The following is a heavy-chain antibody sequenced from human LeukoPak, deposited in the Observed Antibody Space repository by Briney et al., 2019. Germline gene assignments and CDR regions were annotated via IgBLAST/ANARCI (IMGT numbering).Heavy chain of an antibody. Sequence: GASVKVSCKASGGTFNNYAISWVRQARGQGLEGMGGTIPMCGTAKYAQSFRDGVTVITDESTGTAYMELSSLRSEDTAVYYCAIPRGPMGTLVYGGFEIWGQGTMVTVSS. CDR3: AIPRGPMGTLVYGGFEI. CDR2: TIPMCGTA. J-gene: IGHJ3*02. D-gene: IGHD5-24*01. CDR1: GGTFNNYA. V-gene: IGHV1-69*05.